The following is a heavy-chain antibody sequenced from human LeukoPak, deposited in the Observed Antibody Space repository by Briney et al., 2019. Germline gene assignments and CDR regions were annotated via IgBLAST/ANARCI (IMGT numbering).Heavy chain of an antibody. J-gene: IGHJ6*03. CDR3: ARVRRIAAAARGYYMDV. CDR2: IYTSGST. V-gene: IGHV4-39*07. CDR1: GGSIRNSSYF. D-gene: IGHD6-13*01. Sequence: SETLSLTCTVSGGSIRNSSYFWGWIRQPPGKGLEWIGRIYTSGSTNYNPSLKSRVTMSVDTSKNQFSLKLSSVTAADTAVYYCARVRRIAAAARGYYMDVWGKGTTVTISS.